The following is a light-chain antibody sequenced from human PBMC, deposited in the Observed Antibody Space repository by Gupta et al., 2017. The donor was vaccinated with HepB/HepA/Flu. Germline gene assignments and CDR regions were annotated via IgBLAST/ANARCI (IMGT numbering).Light chain of an antibody. CDR2: DVS. J-gene: IGLJ3*02. V-gene: IGLV2-14*03. CDR3: SSYTSSSTLV. Sequence: QSTLTQPASVSASPGQSITISCTGTSSDVGGYNYVSWYQQPPGKAPNLIIYDVSNRPAGIATRFSGSKSGNTASLTISGLQAEDDGDYYCSSYTSSSTLVFGGGTKLTVL. CDR1: SSDVGGYNY.